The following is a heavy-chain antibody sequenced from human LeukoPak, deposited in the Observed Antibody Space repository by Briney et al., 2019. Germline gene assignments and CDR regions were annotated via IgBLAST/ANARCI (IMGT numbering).Heavy chain of an antibody. CDR2: ISAYNGNT. CDR1: GYTFTSYG. D-gene: IGHD4-17*01. CDR3: ARDATVWAYDAFDI. V-gene: IGHV1-18*01. Sequence: ASVKVSCKASGYTFTSYGISWVRQAPGQELEWMGWISAYNGNTNYAQKLQGRVTMTTDTSTSTAYMELRSLRSDDTAVYYCARDATVWAYDAFDIWGQGTMVTVSS. J-gene: IGHJ3*02.